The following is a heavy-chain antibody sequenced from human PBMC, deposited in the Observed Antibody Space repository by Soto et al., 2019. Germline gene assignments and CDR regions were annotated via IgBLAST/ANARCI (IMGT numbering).Heavy chain of an antibody. CDR2: IYSGGST. Sequence: PGGSLRLSCAASGFTVSSNYMSWVRQAPGKGLEWVSVIYSGGSTYYADSVKGRSTISRDNSKNTLYLQMNSLRAEDTAVYYCAKDSSGYYYPHWGQGTPVTVSS. J-gene: IGHJ4*02. CDR3: AKDSSGYYYPH. D-gene: IGHD3-22*01. CDR1: GFTVSSNY. V-gene: IGHV3-66*02.